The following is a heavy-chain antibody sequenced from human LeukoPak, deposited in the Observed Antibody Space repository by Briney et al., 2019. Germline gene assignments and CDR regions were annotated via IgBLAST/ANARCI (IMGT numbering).Heavy chain of an antibody. D-gene: IGHD4-17*01. CDR2: ISGSGGTT. J-gene: IGHJ4*02. V-gene: IGHV3-23*01. CDR1: GFTFSSYG. CDR3: AKGSTFGDLNYFDS. Sequence: GGSLRLSCAASGFTFSSYGMHWVRQAPGKGLEWVSTISGSGGTTYYAASVKGRFTISRDTSKNTLFLQMNSLRAEDTAVYYCAKGSTFGDLNYFDSWGQGALVTVSS.